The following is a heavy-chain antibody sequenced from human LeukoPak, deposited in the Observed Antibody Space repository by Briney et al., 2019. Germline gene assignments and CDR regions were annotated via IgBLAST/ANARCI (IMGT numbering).Heavy chain of an antibody. J-gene: IGHJ4*02. Sequence: PGGSLRLSCAASGFTFSSYAMHWVRQAPGKGLEWVAVISYDGSNKYYADSVKGRFTISRDNSKNTLYLQMNSLRAEDTAVYYCARVGSKGGSSSWYGPGPLDYWGQGTLVTVSS. CDR3: ARVGSKGGSSSWYGPGPLDY. CDR1: GFTFSSYA. V-gene: IGHV3-30*04. D-gene: IGHD6-13*01. CDR2: ISYDGSNK.